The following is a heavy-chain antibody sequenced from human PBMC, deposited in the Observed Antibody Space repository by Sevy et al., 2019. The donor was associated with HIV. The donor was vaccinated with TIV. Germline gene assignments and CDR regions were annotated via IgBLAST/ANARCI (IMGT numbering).Heavy chain of an antibody. J-gene: IGHJ6*02. CDR2: VDPDDSDT. D-gene: IGHD4-17*01. CDR3: ARLSNYGAYSATYYYVMDV. Sequence: GESLKISCQDSGDNSNTDWIAWVRQLPGKGLEYMGLVDPDDSDTRYSPSFQGQVIMSADEAINTVYLQWNSLKASDSATHYCARLSNYGAYSATYYYVMDVWGQGTTVTVSS. CDR1: GDNSNTDW. V-gene: IGHV5-51*01.